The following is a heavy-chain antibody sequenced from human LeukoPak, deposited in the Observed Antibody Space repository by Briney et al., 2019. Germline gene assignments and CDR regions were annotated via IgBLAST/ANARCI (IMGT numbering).Heavy chain of an antibody. CDR2: IKEKTDGGTT. D-gene: IGHD3-16*01. J-gene: IGHJ4*02. CDR1: GVTVRNVW. Sequence: SGGSLRLSCAASGVTVRNVWMTWVRQASGKGLEWVGRIKEKTDGGTTDYAAPVKGRFTISRDDSKNTLYLQMNSLKTDDTAVCYCTSTLGYWGQGTLVTVSS. CDR3: TSTLGY. V-gene: IGHV3-15*01.